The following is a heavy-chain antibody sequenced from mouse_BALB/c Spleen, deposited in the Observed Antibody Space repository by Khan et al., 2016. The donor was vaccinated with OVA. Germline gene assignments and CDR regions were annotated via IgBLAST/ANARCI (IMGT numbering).Heavy chain of an antibody. Sequence: QVQLQQSGAELMKPGASVKISCKATGYTFSTYWIEWVKQRPGHGLEWIGEILPGSVNTNYNEKFKGKATITAETSSNTAYIQLSGLTSEDSAVYYCARGWTAGFVSWGQGTLVTVSA. D-gene: IGHD1-1*02. CDR2: ILPGSVNT. CDR1: GYTFSTYW. J-gene: IGHJ3*01. CDR3: ARGWTAGFVS. V-gene: IGHV1-9*01.